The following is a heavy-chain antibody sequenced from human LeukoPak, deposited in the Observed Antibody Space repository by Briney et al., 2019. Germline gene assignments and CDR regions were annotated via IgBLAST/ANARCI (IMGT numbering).Heavy chain of an antibody. CDR2: IYSGGST. Sequence: GGSLRLSCAASGFTVSSNYMSWVRQAPGKGLEWVSVIYSGGSTYYADSVKGRFTISRDNSKNTLYLQMNSLRAEDTAVYYCARGGYDGSYYYGMDVWGQGTTVTVSS. CDR1: GFTVSSNY. V-gene: IGHV3-66*01. CDR3: ARGGYDGSYYYGMDV. D-gene: IGHD2-15*01. J-gene: IGHJ6*02.